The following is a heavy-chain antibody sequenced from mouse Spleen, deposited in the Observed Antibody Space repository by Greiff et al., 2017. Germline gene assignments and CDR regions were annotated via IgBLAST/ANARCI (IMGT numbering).Heavy chain of an antibody. Sequence: QVQLQQSGAELVRPGASVTLSCKASGYTFTDYEMHWVKQTPVHGLEWIGAIDPETGGTAYNQKFKGKAILTADKSSSTAYMELRSLTSEDSAVYYCTREGGNGNYFFDYWGQGTTLTVSS. CDR2: IDPETGGT. J-gene: IGHJ2*01. V-gene: IGHV1-15*01. CDR1: GYTFTDYE. D-gene: IGHD2-1*01. CDR3: TREGGNGNYFFDY.